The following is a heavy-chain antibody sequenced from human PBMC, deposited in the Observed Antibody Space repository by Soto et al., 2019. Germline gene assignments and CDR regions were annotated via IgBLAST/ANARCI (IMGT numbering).Heavy chain of an antibody. CDR1: GFTFSSYR. D-gene: IGHD3-16*01. Sequence: GGSLRLSCAASGFTFSSYRMNWVRGARGKGGEWVLYISSSSSTIYYADSVKGRFTISRDNAKNSLYLQMNSLRDEDTAVYYCARVWYGMDVWGQGTTVTVSS. CDR3: ARVWYGMDV. CDR2: ISSSSSTI. J-gene: IGHJ6*02. V-gene: IGHV3-48*02.